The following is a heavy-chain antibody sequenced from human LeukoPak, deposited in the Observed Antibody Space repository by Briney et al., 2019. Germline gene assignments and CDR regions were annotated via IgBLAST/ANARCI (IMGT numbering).Heavy chain of an antibody. D-gene: IGHD3-9*01. CDR2: ISGSGGST. CDR1: GFTFSSYA. J-gene: IGHJ4*02. CDR3: AKELGWDKRYTGRYFDY. Sequence: GGSLRLSCAASGFTFSSYAMSWVRQAPGKGLEWVSAISGSGGSTYYADSVKGRFTISRDNSKNTLYLQMNSLRAEDTAVYYCAKELGWDKRYTGRYFDYWGQGTPVTVSS. V-gene: IGHV3-23*01.